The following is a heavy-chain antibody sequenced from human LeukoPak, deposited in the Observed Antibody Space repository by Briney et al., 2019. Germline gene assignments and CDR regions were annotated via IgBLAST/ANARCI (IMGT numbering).Heavy chain of an antibody. CDR2: ISGSGGRT. D-gene: IGHD2-15*01. V-gene: IGHV3-23*01. CDR3: VKEGTLYHSERIPY. CDR1: GFTFAGYA. Sequence: GGSLRLSCAASGFTFAGYAMSWVRQAPGKGLEWVSTISGSGGRTYYADSVKGRFTISRDNSKNTLYVQMNSLRAEDTAVYYCVKEGTLYHSERIPYWGQGTLVTVSS. J-gene: IGHJ4*02.